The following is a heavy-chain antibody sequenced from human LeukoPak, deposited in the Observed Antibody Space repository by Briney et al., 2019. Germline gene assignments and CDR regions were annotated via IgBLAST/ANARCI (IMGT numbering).Heavy chain of an antibody. CDR2: ISPYNGNT. V-gene: IGHV1-18*01. Sequence: GASVKVSCKASGYTLTTYGISWVRQAPGQGLEWMGWISPYNGNTNYAQKLQGRVTMTTDTSTSTAYMELRSLRSDDTAVYYCARDRAVVVAAIDYWGQGTLVTVSS. J-gene: IGHJ4*02. CDR1: GYTLTTYG. D-gene: IGHD2-15*01. CDR3: ARDRAVVVAAIDY.